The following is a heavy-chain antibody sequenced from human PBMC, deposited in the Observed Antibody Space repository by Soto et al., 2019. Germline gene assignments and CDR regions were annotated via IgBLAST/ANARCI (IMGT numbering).Heavy chain of an antibody. D-gene: IGHD3-9*01. CDR1: SGSISSSNW. J-gene: IGHJ6*03. V-gene: IGHV4-4*02. CDR3: ASRYYDILTGYGYYYMDV. CDR2: IYHSGST. Sequence: ETLSLTCAVSSGSISSSNWWRWVHQPPKKGLEWIGEIYHSGSTNYNPSLKSRVTISVDKSKNQFSLKLSSVTAADTAVYYFASRYYDILTGYGYYYMDVWGKGTTVTVS.